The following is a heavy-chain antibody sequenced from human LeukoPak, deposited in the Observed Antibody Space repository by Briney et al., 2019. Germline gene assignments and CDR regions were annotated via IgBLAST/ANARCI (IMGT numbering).Heavy chain of an antibody. V-gene: IGHV4-59*01. D-gene: IGHD3-10*01. CDR3: ARDRGGGSGSYWCLNWFDP. CDR2: IYYTGST. J-gene: IGHJ5*02. CDR1: GGSISGYH. Sequence: SETLSLTCNVSGGSISGYHWNWIRQSPGKGLEWIGYIYYTGSTYYNPSLYSRVTISLDASKNQFSLKLDSVTAADTAVYFGARDRGGGSGSYWCLNWFDPWGQGTLVTVSS.